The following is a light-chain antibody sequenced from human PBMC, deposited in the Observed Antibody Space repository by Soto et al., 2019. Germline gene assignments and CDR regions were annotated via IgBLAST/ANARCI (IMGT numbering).Light chain of an antibody. CDR2: GAS. CDR3: QQYGSSPRT. J-gene: IGKJ1*01. Sequence: DIVLTQSQGTLSLSPGERATLSCRASQSVSNNFLAWYQQKPGQAPRLLIYGASSRATGIPDRFSGSGSGTDFTLTISRLEPEDFAVYYCQQYGSSPRTFGQGTKVDVK. V-gene: IGKV3-20*01. CDR1: QSVSNNF.